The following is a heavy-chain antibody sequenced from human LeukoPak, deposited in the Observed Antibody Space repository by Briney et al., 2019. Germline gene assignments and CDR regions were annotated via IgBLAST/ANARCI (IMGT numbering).Heavy chain of an antibody. J-gene: IGHJ6*02. V-gene: IGHV4-39*07. CDR3: ARYEGYSGYDYYYYGMDV. D-gene: IGHD5-12*01. Sequence: TSETLSLTCTVSGGSISSSSYYWGWIRQPPGKGLEWIGSIYYSGSTYYNPSLKSRVTISVDTSKNQFSLKLSSVTAADTAVYYCARYEGYSGYDYYYYGMDVWGQGTTVTVSS. CDR2: IYYSGST. CDR1: GGSISSSSYY.